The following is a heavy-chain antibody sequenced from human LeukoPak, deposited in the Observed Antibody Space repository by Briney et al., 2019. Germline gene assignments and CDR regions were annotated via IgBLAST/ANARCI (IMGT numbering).Heavy chain of an antibody. J-gene: IGHJ4*02. CDR1: GYTFTGYF. CDR3: ARLANGYRNFDY. Sequence: WASVKVSCKASGYTFTGYFMHWVRQAPGQGLEWMGSINPNSGVTKDAQKFQGRVTMTTDTSISTAYMELSSLRSDDTAAYYCARLANGYRNFDYWGQGTLVTVSS. D-gene: IGHD5-18*01. CDR2: INPNSGVT. V-gene: IGHV1-2*02.